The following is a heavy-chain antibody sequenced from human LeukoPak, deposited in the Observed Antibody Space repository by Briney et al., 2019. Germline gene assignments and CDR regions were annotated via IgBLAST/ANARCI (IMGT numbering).Heavy chain of an antibody. CDR3: ARRGRYYDILTGYPDYYFDY. V-gene: IGHV4-59*08. D-gene: IGHD3-9*01. CDR2: IYYSGST. Sequence: SETLSLTCTVSGGSISSYYWSWTRQPPGKGLEWIGYIYYSGSTNYNPSLKSRVTISVDTSKNQFSLKLSSVTAADTAVYYCARRGRYYDILTGYPDYYFDYWGQGTLVTVSS. CDR1: GGSISSYY. J-gene: IGHJ4*02.